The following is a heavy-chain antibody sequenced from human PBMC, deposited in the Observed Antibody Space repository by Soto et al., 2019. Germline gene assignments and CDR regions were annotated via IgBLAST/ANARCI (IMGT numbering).Heavy chain of an antibody. V-gene: IGHV3-48*01. CDR3: AKDLSRYFDWPTFDY. J-gene: IGHJ4*02. CDR2: ISSSSSTI. CDR1: GFTFSTYS. D-gene: IGHD3-9*01. Sequence: GGSLRLSCAASGFTFSTYSMNWVRQAPGKGLEWVSYISSSSSTIFYTDSVKGRFTVSRDNAKNSLYLQMNSLRAEDTAVYYCAKDLSRYFDWPTFDYWGQGTLVTVSS.